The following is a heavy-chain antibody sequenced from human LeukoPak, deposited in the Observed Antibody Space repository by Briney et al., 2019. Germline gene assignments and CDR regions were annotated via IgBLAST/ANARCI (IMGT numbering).Heavy chain of an antibody. J-gene: IGHJ4*02. CDR1: GFTVSDNY. Sequence: GGSLRLSCAASGFTVSDNYMSWVRQAPGKGLEWVSVIYSGGSIYYTDSVKGRFTISRHNPKNTLYLQMNSLRTEDTAVYYCASGSRFDYWGQGTLVTVSS. D-gene: IGHD5/OR15-5a*01. CDR3: ASGSRFDY. CDR2: IYSGGSI. V-gene: IGHV3-53*04.